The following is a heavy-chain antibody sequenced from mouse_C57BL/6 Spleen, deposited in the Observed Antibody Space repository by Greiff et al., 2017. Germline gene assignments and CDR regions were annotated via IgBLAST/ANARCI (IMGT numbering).Heavy chain of an antibody. V-gene: IGHV1-53*01. CDR1: GYTFTSYW. D-gene: IGHD1-1*01. J-gene: IGHJ4*01. CDR2: INPSNGGT. CDR3: ARTPYYYGSSYDAMDY. Sequence: QVQLKQPGTELVKPGASVKLSCKASGYTFTSYWMHWVKQRPGQGLEWIGNINPSNGGTNYNEKFKSKATLTVDKSSSTAYMQLSSLTSEDSADYYCARTPYYYGSSYDAMDYWGQGTSVTVSS.